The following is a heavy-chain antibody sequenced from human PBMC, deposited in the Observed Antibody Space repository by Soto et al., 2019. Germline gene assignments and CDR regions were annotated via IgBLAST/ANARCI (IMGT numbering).Heavy chain of an antibody. J-gene: IGHJ4*02. D-gene: IGHD1-7*01. Sequence: GESLKISCVASGFTFSDYGIHWVRQAPDKVLEWVAVVWFDGSIQYYGDSVKGRFTISRDDSNNTVDLQMNNLRAEDTAVYYCARVDFGGNSYYFDYWGQGXPVTVS. CDR2: VWFDGSIQ. V-gene: IGHV3-33*01. CDR1: GFTFSDYG. CDR3: ARVDFGGNSYYFDY.